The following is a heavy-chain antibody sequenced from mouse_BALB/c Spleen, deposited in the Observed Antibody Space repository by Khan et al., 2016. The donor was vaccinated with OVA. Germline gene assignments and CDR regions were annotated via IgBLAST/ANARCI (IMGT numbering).Heavy chain of an antibody. CDR2: IYPYNGGT. CDR3: ARGSSCYIDV. Sequence: EVQLQESGPEVVKPGASVKISCKASGYTFTDYNMHWVKQSHGKSLEWIGYIYPYNGGTGYSQKFKSKATLTVDNSSSTAYMELRSLTSEDSTVYECARGSSCYIDVWGAGTTVTVSS. V-gene: IGHV1S29*02. D-gene: IGHD1-1*01. CDR1: GYTFTDYN. J-gene: IGHJ1*01.